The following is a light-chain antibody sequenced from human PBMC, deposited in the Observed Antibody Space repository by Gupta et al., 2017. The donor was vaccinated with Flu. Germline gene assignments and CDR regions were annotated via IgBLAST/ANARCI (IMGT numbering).Light chain of an antibody. CDR1: QSVSSY. V-gene: IGKV3-11*01. CDR2: DAS. J-gene: IGKJ2*01. CDR3: QQRSNWPTFT. Sequence: EIVLTQSPATLSLSPGERATLSCRASQSVSSYLAWYQQKPGQAPRLLIYDASTRATGIPARLRGSGSGTDFTLTISSLEPEDFAVYYCQQRSNWPTFTFGHGTKLEIK.